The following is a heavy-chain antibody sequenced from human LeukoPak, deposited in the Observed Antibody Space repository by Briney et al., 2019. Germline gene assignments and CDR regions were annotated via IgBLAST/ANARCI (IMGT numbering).Heavy chain of an antibody. J-gene: IGHJ4*02. CDR2: ISAYNGNT. CDR1: GYTFTSYG. D-gene: IGHD6-19*01. V-gene: IGHV1-18*01. Sequence: ASVKVSCKASGYTFTSYGISWVRQAPGQGLEWMGWISAYNGNTNYAQKLQGRVTMTRDTSTSTVYMELSSLRSEDTAVYYCAREGSSGWYVDYWGQGTLVTVSS. CDR3: AREGSSGWYVDY.